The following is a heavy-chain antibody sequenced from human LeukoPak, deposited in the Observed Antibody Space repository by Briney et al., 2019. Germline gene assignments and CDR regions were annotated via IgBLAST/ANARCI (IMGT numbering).Heavy chain of an antibody. D-gene: IGHD3-22*01. V-gene: IGHV3-53*01. J-gene: IGHJ5*02. CDR2: LFRGGST. CDR3: ARGHDTSGYYYPPTWFDP. CDR1: GFTVSTNY. Sequence: GGSLRLSCAASGFTVSTNYMTWVRQAPGKGREWVSVLFRGGSTYYADSVKGRFTISRDDSKNTLYLQMNSLRAEDTAVYYCARGHDTSGYYYPPTWFDPWGQGTLVTVSP.